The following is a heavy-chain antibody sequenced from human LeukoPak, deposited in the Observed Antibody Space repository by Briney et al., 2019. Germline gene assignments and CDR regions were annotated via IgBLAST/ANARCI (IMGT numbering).Heavy chain of an antibody. J-gene: IGHJ1*01. CDR1: GYTFNNFG. Sequence: ASVKVSCKASGYTFNNFGISWVRQAPGQGLEWMGRISAYNGNTNYAQKVQGRVTMTTDTSTSTAYMELTNLTSDDTAVYYCARDSADCSSNSCYSAEYFQHWGQGTLVTVSS. CDR3: ARDSADCSSNSCYSAEYFQH. V-gene: IGHV1-18*01. D-gene: IGHD2-2*01. CDR2: ISAYNGNT.